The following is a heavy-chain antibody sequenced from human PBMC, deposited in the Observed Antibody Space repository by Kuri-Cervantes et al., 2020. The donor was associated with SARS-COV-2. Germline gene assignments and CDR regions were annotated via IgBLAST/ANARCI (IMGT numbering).Heavy chain of an antibody. CDR3: SREYYYDRSAYNYPPVILDY. Sequence: GESLKIPCAASGFILSDHYMDWVRQAPGKGLEWVGRMKNKENGYTTDYAASVKGRFTILRDDSKNSLYLQLNSLKTEDTAVYFCSREYYYDRSAYNYPPVILDYWGQGILVTVSS. CDR2: MKNKENGYTT. J-gene: IGHJ4*02. V-gene: IGHV3-72*01. CDR1: GFILSDHY. D-gene: IGHD3-22*01.